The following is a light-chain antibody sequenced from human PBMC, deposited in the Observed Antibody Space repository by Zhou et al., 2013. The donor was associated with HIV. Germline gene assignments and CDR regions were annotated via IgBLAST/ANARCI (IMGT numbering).Light chain of an antibody. CDR2: RVS. J-gene: IGKJ2*03. CDR1: ESLVFSDGNTY. Sequence: DIVMTQSPLSLSVTPGQPTSISCRSSESLVFSDGNTYLNWFQKRPGQPPRRLIYRVSHRDVGVPDRFSGSGSGTDFTLKISRVEAEDVGVYYCMQRIEFPFSFGQGTKLEIK. V-gene: IGKV2-30*01. CDR3: MQRIEFPFS.